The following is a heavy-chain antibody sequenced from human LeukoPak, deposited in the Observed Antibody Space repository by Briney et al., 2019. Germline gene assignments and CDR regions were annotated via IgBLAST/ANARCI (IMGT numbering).Heavy chain of an antibody. CDR1: VAPISSGSYY. D-gene: IGHD3-10*01. J-gene: IGHJ4*02. CDR3: ARESINGETLDY. Sequence: SQTLSLTCTVSVAPISSGSYYGTWIRHPAGRDLDGIGRIYTSGSTNYNPSLESRVTISVDTSKNQFSLKLSSVTAADTAVYYCARESINGETLDYWGQGTLVTVSS. V-gene: IGHV4-61*02. CDR2: IYTSGST.